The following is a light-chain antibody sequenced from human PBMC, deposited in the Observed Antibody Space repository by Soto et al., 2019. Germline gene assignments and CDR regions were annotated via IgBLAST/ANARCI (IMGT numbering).Light chain of an antibody. CDR1: QTVSSS. J-gene: IGKJ1*01. CDR3: HQRSNCSPT. V-gene: IGKV3-11*01. Sequence: EIVISRCPATLSVPPWERATPSCRASQTVSSSLAWYQQKPGQAPRLLIYEAASWATGIPERFSGSGSGTDFNLTISSLQPEDIAIYYCHQRSNCSPTFGEGTKVDIK. CDR2: EAA.